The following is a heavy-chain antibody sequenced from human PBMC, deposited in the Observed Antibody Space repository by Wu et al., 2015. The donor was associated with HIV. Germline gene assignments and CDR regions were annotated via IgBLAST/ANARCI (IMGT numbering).Heavy chain of an antibody. CDR3: ARDRKTYYYGSEHTPINWFDP. V-gene: IGHV1-2*02. CDR2: ISPNSGGT. D-gene: IGHD3-10*01. J-gene: IGHJ5*02. Sequence: QVQLVQSAAEVKKPGASVKVSCKASENTFNGYYVHWVRQAPGQSLEWMGWISPNSGGTNYAQKFRGRVTLTRDSSISTAYMELSSLRSDDTAIYYCARDRKTYYYGSEHTPINWFDPSGPGNPGHRLL. CDR1: ENTFNGYY.